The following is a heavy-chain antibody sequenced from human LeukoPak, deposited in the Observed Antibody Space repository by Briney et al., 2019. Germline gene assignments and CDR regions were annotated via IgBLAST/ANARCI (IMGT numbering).Heavy chain of an antibody. CDR1: GYTFTSYG. D-gene: IGHD3-10*01. CDR3: VRVRGVRDGSGSGPFDY. J-gene: IGHJ4*02. V-gene: IGHV1-18*01. Sequence: ASVKVSCKASGYTFTSYGISWVRQAPGQGLEWMGWISAYNGNTNYAQKLQGRVTMTTDTSTSTAYMELRSLRSDDTAVYYCVRVRGVRDGSGSGPFDYWGQGTLVTVSS. CDR2: ISAYNGNT.